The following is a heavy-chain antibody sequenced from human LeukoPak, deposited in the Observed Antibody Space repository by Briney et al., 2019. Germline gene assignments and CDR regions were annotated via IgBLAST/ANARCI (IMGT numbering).Heavy chain of an antibody. D-gene: IGHD3-22*01. Sequence: ASVKVSCKASGYTFSDYYMHWVRQAPGQGLEWMGWISAYNGNTNYAQKLQGRVTMTTDTSTSTAYMELRSLRSDDTAVYYCARVGYYGTHDAFDIWGQGTMVTVSS. CDR1: GYTFSDYY. CDR2: ISAYNGNT. J-gene: IGHJ3*02. CDR3: ARVGYYGTHDAFDI. V-gene: IGHV1-18*04.